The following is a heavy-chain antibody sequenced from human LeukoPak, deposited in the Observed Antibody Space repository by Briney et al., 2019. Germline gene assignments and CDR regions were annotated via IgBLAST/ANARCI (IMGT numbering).Heavy chain of an antibody. J-gene: IGHJ4*02. CDR2: IHYTGST. Sequence: PSETLSLTCTVSGGSIDPYYWSWIRQPPGGGLEWIGDIHYTGSTNYNPSLKSRVTISFDTSKNQFSLRLSSVTAADTAVYYCARHIGYYDSSGYHGCFDFWGQGTLVPVSS. CDR3: ARHIGYYDSSGYHGCFDF. CDR1: GGSIDPYY. V-gene: IGHV4-59*08. D-gene: IGHD3-22*01.